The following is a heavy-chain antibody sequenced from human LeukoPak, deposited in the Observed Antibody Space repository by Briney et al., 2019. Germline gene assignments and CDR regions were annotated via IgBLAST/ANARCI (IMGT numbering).Heavy chain of an antibody. D-gene: IGHD7-27*01. Sequence: GGSLRLSCAASGFTFSNYAMHWVRQAPGKGLEYVSAISANGGDTYYANSVKGRFTISRDNSKSMLYLQMNSLRAEDTAVYYCARDITGDPPPYYFDYWGQGSLVTVSS. CDR1: GFTFSNYA. CDR2: ISANGGDT. J-gene: IGHJ4*02. CDR3: ARDITGDPPPYYFDY. V-gene: IGHV3-64*01.